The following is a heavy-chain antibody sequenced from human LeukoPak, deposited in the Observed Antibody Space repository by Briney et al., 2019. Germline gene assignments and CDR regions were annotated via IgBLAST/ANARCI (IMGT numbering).Heavy chain of an antibody. J-gene: IGHJ5*02. Sequence: SETLSLTCTVSGGSINSFYWSWVRQSPGKGLEWIGYISFSGSATYNPSLKSRVTISVDTSKNQFSLNLTSVTAADTAFYYCASAALGGWFAPWGQGTLVTVSS. V-gene: IGHV4-59*01. CDR2: ISFSGSA. CDR3: ASAALGGWFAP. CDR1: GGSINSFY.